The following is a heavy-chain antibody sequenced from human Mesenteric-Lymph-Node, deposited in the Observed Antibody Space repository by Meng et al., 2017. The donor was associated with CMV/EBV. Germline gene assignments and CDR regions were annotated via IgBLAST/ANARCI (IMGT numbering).Heavy chain of an antibody. J-gene: IGHJ4*02. CDR3: AKDLVVGVPAALRGGNY. CDR1: GFTFSNYA. CDR2: ISDTGSST. Sequence: GGSLRLSCAASGFTFSNYAMSWVRQAPGKGLEWVSGISDTGSSTYYTDSVKGRFTITRDNSKNTQYLQMNRLRAEDTAVYYCAKDLVVGVPAALRGGNYWGQGTLVTVSS. D-gene: IGHD2-2*01. V-gene: IGHV3-23*01.